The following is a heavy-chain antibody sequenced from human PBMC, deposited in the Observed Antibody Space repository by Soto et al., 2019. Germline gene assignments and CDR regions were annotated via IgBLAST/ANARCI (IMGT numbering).Heavy chain of an antibody. V-gene: IGHV4-39*01. CDR3: ARLGGYCSSTSCYGYYGMDV. Sequence: SETLSLTCTVSGGSIRSGPYSWGWIRQPPGEGLEWIGTFHYSESTYYNPSLESRVTISVYTSKNQFSLKVTSVTVADTAVYYCARLGGYCSSTSCYGYYGMDVWGQGTTVT. J-gene: IGHJ6*02. CDR1: GGSIRSGPYS. D-gene: IGHD2-2*01. CDR2: FHYSEST.